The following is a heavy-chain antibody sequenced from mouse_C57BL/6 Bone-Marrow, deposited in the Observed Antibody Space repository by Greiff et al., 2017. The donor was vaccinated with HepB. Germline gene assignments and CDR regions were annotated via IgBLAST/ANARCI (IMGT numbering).Heavy chain of an antibody. D-gene: IGHD4-1*01. CDR2: IRFKSDNYAT. V-gene: IGHV6-3*01. J-gene: IGHJ4*01. Sequence: EVKLMESGGGLVQPGGSMKLSCVASGFTFSNYWMNWVRQSPEKGLEWVAQIRFKSDNYATHYAESVKGRFTISRADSTSSVYLQMNNLRAADTGIYYCTANWDYAMDYWGQGTSVTVSS. CDR1: GFTFSNYW. CDR3: TANWDYAMDY.